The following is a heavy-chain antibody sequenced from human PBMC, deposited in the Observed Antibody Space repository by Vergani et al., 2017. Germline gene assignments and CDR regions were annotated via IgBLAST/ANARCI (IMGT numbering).Heavy chain of an antibody. CDR3: ASHTGPSKGPFGY. J-gene: IGHJ4*02. V-gene: IGHV3-23*01. Sequence: EVQLLESGGGLVQPGGSLRLSCAASGFTFSSYAMSWVRQAPGKGLEWVSAISGSGGSTYYADSVKGRFTISRDNSKNTLYLQMNSLRAEDTAVYYCASHTGPSKGPFGYWGQGTLVTVSS. CDR2: ISGSGGST. CDR1: GFTFSSYA.